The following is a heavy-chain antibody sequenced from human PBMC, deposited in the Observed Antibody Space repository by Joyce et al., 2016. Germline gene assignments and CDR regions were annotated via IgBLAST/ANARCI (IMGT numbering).Heavy chain of an antibody. Sequence: EVQLVESGGGLVQPGGSLRLSCAASGFTFSSYNMNWDRKAPGKGLEWVSYSRIKRYTIYYADSVKGRFTSSRDNAKNSLYLQMNSLRAEDTAVYYCAKADYGNKIDAFDIWGERTMGTGSS. J-gene: IGHJ3*02. D-gene: IGHD4-11*01. CDR3: AKADYGNKIDAFDI. CDR1: GFTFSSYN. CDR2: SRIKRYTI. V-gene: IGHV3-48*01.